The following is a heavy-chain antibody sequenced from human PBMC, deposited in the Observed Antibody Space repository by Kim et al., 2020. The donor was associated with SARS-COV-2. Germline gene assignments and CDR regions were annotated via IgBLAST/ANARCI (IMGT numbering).Heavy chain of an antibody. CDR3: AKVAWGADYGL. Sequence: GGSLRLSCAASGFTFSSSDLSWVRQAPGKGLEWVSGITGSGGNTFYADSVKGRFTISRDNFKNTLFLQMNSLRAEDKAVYYCAKVAWGADYGLWGQGTMV. V-gene: IGHV3-23*01. D-gene: IGHD2-21*01. J-gene: IGHJ3*01. CDR2: ITGSGGNT. CDR1: GFTFSSSD.